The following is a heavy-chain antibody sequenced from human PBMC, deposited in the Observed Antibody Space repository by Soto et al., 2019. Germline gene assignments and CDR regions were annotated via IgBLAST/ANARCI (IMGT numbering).Heavy chain of an antibody. CDR2: INPGNRIT. V-gene: IGHV1-46*01. J-gene: IGHJ6*02. D-gene: IGHD3-3*01. Sequence: QVQLVQSGAEVKEPGASVKVACKTSGYTFTNYFVHWVRQAPGQGLEWMGAINPGNRITNYPLKFQGRATMTGDTSTNTVYLELSSLRSEDTAVYSCAKDPNYYDFWAGSYYYHGMDVWGQGTTVTVSS. CDR1: GYTFTNYF. CDR3: AKDPNYYDFWAGSYYYHGMDV.